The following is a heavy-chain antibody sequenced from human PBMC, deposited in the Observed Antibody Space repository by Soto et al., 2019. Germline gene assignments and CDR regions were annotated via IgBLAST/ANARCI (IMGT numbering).Heavy chain of an antibody. D-gene: IGHD3-22*01. CDR2: ISSSGSTI. CDR3: ARESPIYQDYYDSSGYYAFDI. J-gene: IGHJ3*02. Sequence: GGSLRLSCAASGFTFSSYEMNWVRQAPGKGLEWVSYISSSGSTIYYADSVKGRFTISRDNAKNSLYLQMNSLRVEDTAVYYCARESPIYQDYYDSSGYYAFDIWGQGTMVTVSS. V-gene: IGHV3-48*03. CDR1: GFTFSSYE.